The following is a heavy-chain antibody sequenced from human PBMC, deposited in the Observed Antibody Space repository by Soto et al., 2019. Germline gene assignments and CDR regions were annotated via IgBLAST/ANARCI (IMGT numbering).Heavy chain of an antibody. Sequence: QVKPVQSGAEVKKPGASVMVSCQASGYSFNNYLISWVRQAPGQGPEWVGWISADNGNTNYGQKFLGRVTMTTDTSTSTAYMDLRSLRSDDTAVYYCARVYYDSSGFYHEDHWGQGTLVTVSS. CDR1: GYSFNNYL. CDR2: ISADNGNT. CDR3: ARVYYDSSGFYHEDH. J-gene: IGHJ1*01. V-gene: IGHV1-18*01. D-gene: IGHD3-22*01.